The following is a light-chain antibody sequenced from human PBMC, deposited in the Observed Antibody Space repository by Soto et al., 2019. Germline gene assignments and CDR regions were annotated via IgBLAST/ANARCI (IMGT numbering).Light chain of an antibody. CDR2: GAC. Sequence: EIVMTQSPATLSLSPGERAHLSCRASQSVSSNLAWYQQRPGQAPRLLSYGACTRATGIPARFSGSGSGIEFTLTIRRLEPEDLAVYYCQRYGSLVTFGQGTKVDIK. CDR3: QRYGSLVT. J-gene: IGKJ1*01. CDR1: QSVSSN. V-gene: IGKV3-15*01.